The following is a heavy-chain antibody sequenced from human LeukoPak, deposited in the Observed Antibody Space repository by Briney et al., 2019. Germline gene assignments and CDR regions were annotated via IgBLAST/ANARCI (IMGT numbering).Heavy chain of an antibody. CDR3: ARGTIAARLSLLYYFDY. CDR1: GYTFTGYY. CDR2: INPNSGGT. D-gene: IGHD6-6*01. J-gene: IGHJ4*02. V-gene: IGHV1-2*02. Sequence: ASVKVSCKASGYTFTGYYMHWVRQAPGQGLEWMGWINPNSGGTNYAQKFQGRVTMTRDTSISTAYMELSRLRSDDTAVYYCARGTIAARLSLLYYFDYWGQGTLVTVSS.